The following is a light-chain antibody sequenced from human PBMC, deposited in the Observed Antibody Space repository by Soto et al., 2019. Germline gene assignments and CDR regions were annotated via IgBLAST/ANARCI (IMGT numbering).Light chain of an antibody. CDR3: QHYNSYSEA. Sequence: DIQLTQSPSTLSGSVGDSVTLTCRASQTISSWLAWYQQKPGKAPKPLIYKASTLKSGVPSRFSGSGSGTEFTLTISSLQPDDFATYYCQHYNSYSEAFGQGTKVDI. V-gene: IGKV1-5*03. CDR2: KAS. J-gene: IGKJ1*01. CDR1: QTISSW.